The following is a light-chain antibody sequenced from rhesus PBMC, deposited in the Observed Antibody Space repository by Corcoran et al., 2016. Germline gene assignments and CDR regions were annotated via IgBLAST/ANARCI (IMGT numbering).Light chain of an antibody. V-gene: IGKV1-22*01. CDR1: QGISSW. Sequence: DIQMTQSPSSLSASVGDTVTITCRASQGISSWLAWYQQKPGKAPKLLTFKASSLQSGVPSRFIGSGSGTDFHLTIGRLQYEDFATYYCQQYSSRPYSFGQGTKVEIK. CDR3: QQYSSRPYS. CDR2: KAS. J-gene: IGKJ2*01.